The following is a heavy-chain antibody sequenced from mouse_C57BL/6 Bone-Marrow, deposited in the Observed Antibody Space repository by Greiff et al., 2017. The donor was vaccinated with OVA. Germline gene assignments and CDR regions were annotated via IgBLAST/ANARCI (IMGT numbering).Heavy chain of an antibody. Sequence: EVKLVESGGGLVKPGGSLKLSCAASGFTFSSYAMSWVRQTPEKRLEWVATISDGGSYTYYPDNVKGRFTISRDNAKNNLYLQMSHLKSEDTAMYYCARDLTAQATSFAYWGQGTLVTVSA. V-gene: IGHV5-4*01. D-gene: IGHD3-2*02. CDR3: ARDLTAQATSFAY. J-gene: IGHJ3*01. CDR2: ISDGGSYT. CDR1: GFTFSSYA.